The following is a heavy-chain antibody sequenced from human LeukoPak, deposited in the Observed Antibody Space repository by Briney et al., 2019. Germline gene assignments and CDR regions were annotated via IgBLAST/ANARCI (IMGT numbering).Heavy chain of an antibody. CDR3: ARDYGYSYGPNYYYYGMDV. CDR1: GGTFSSYA. CDR2: IIPIFGTA. Sequence: ASVKVSCKASGGTFSSYAISRVRQAPGQGLEWMGGIIPIFGTANYAQKFQGRVTITADESTSTAYMELSSLRSEDTAVYYCARDYGYSYGPNYYYYGMDVWGQGTTVTVSS. V-gene: IGHV1-69*13. J-gene: IGHJ6*02. D-gene: IGHD5-18*01.